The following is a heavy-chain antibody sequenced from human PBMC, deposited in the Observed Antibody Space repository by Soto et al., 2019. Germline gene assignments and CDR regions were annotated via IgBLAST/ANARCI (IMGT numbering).Heavy chain of an antibody. CDR1: NASISSRKW. D-gene: IGHD3-10*01. CDR2: IYHSGSI. CDR3: ASKFGELLADAFDI. J-gene: IGHJ3*02. V-gene: IGHV4-4*02. Sequence: SETLSLTCTVSNASISSRKWWTWVRQTPGKGLEWIGEIYHSGSINHNPSLKSRVTMSVDESKNQFSLKMTSVTAADTGVYYCASKFGELLADAFDIWGQGTVVT.